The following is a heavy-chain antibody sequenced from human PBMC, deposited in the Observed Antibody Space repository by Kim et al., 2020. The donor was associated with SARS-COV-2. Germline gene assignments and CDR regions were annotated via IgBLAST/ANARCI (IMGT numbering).Heavy chain of an antibody. Sequence: SETLSLTCTVSGGSISSYYWSWIRQPPGKGLEWIGSIYYSGSTNYNPSLKSRVTISVDTSKNQFSLKLSSVTAADTAGYYCAGGLGMATKFYYYYYGMDVWGKGTRVTVSS. J-gene: IGHJ6*01. CDR3: AGGLGMATKFYYYYYGMDV. D-gene: IGHD5-12*01. CDR2: IYYSGST. V-gene: IGHV4-59*01. CDR1: GGSISSYY.